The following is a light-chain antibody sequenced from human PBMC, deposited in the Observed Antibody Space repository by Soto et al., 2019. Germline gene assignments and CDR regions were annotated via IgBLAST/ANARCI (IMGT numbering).Light chain of an antibody. Sequence: DIVMTQSSDSLAVSLGERATIDCKSSQSLLYSSNNKNYLAWYQQKAGQPPRLLIYWASTRESGVPDRFSGSGSGTDFTLTISSLQAEDVAVYYCQQYFSTPWTFGQGTRVEIK. CDR1: QSLLYSSNNKNY. CDR3: QQYFSTPWT. J-gene: IGKJ1*01. CDR2: WAS. V-gene: IGKV4-1*01.